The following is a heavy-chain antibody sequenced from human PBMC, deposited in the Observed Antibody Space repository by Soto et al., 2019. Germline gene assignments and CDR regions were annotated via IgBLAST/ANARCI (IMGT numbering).Heavy chain of an antibody. V-gene: IGHV3-48*02. CDR3: ARPEYSSSSYGMDV. Sequence: GGSLRLSCAASGFTFSSYSMNWVRQAPGKGLEWVSYISSSSSTIYYADSVKGRFTISRDNAKNSPYLQMNSLRDEDTAVYYCARPEYSSSSYGMDVWGQGTTVTVSS. CDR1: GFTFSSYS. J-gene: IGHJ6*02. D-gene: IGHD6-6*01. CDR2: ISSSSSTI.